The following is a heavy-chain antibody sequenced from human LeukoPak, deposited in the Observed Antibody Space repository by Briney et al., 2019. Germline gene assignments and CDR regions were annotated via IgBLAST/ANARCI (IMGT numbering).Heavy chain of an antibody. D-gene: IGHD3-22*01. Sequence: GRSLRLSCAASGFTFSSYGMHWVRQAPGKGLEWVAVIWYDGSNKNYADSVKGRFTISRDNSKNTLYLQMNSLRAEDTAMYYCARGGYDSSGYPLEYRGQGTLVTVSS. CDR3: ARGGYDSSGYPLEY. CDR2: IWYDGSNK. V-gene: IGHV3-33*01. CDR1: GFTFSSYG. J-gene: IGHJ4*02.